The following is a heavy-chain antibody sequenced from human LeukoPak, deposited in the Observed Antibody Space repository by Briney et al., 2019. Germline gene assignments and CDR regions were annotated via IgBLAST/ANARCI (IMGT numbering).Heavy chain of an antibody. Sequence: KASETLSLTCTVSGASRTSYYWNWIRQPPGKGLEWIGFIFYSGSTSYNPALKSRGAISLDPSKTKFSLTLNSVTAADTAVYYCATSRKDWIGFFDVWSQGTLVTVSS. J-gene: IGHJ4*02. CDR1: GASRTSYY. CDR2: IFYSGST. D-gene: IGHD3-3*01. CDR3: ATSRKDWIGFFDV. V-gene: IGHV4-59*01.